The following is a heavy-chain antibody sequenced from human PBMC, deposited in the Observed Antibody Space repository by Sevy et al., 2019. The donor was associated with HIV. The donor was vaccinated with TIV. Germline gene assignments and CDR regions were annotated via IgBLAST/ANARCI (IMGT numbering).Heavy chain of an antibody. CDR3: ATGGEGILARSD. D-gene: IGHD3-3*02. Sequence: ASVKVSCKASGYTFTDYRIHWVRQAPGQGPEWMGRINPNSGDTNYAQKFQGRVILTRDTSISTAYMELSRLKSDDTALYSCATGGEGILARSDWGQGTLVTVSS. V-gene: IGHV1-2*06. CDR1: GYTFTDYR. J-gene: IGHJ4*02. CDR2: INPNSGDT.